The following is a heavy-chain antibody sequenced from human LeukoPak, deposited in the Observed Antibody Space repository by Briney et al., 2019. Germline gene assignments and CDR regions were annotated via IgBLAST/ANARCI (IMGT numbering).Heavy chain of an antibody. CDR2: IYSGGST. J-gene: IGHJ4*02. V-gene: IGHV3-53*01. CDR3: AKGQQLLPFDY. D-gene: IGHD6-13*01. CDR1: GFTVSSNY. Sequence: PGGSLRLSCAASGFTVSSNYMSWVRQAPGKGLEWVSVIYSGGSTYYADSVKGRFTISRDNSKNTVFLQMNSLRVEDTAVYYCAKGQQLLPFDYWGQGTLVTVSS.